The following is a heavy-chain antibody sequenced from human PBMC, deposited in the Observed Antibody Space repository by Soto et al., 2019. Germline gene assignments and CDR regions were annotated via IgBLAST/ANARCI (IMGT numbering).Heavy chain of an antibody. Sequence: SETLSLTCTVSGGSISSGGYYWSWIRQHPGKGLEWIGYIYYSGSTYYNPSLKSRVTISVDTSKNQFSLKLSSATAADTAVYYCARDLCIPYYYDSSGYCGDAFDIWGQGTMVTVS. CDR2: IYYSGST. J-gene: IGHJ3*02. V-gene: IGHV4-31*03. CDR1: GGSISSGGYY. D-gene: IGHD3-22*01. CDR3: ARDLCIPYYYDSSGYCGDAFDI.